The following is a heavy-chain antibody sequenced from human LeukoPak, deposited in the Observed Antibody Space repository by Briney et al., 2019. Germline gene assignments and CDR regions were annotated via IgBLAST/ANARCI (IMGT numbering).Heavy chain of an antibody. Sequence: SETLSLTCTVSGYSISSGYYWGWIRQPPGKGLEWIGSIYHSGSTYYNPSLKSRVTIPVDTSKNQFSLKLSSVTAADTAVYYCARHELLRYFDWLLYPSDAFDIWGQGTMVTVSS. CDR1: GYSISSGYY. V-gene: IGHV4-38-2*02. CDR3: ARHELLRYFDWLLYPSDAFDI. CDR2: IYHSGST. J-gene: IGHJ3*02. D-gene: IGHD3-9*01.